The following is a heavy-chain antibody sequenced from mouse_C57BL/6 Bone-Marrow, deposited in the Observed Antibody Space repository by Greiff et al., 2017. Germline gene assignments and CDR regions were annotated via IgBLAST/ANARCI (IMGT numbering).Heavy chain of an antibody. J-gene: IGHJ3*01. CDR2: IYPRSGNT. D-gene: IGHD2-13*01. Sequence: QVQLQQPGAELARPGASVQLSCKASGYTFTSYGISWVKQRTGQGLEWIGEIYPRSGNTYYNEKFKGKATLTAAKSSSTAYMELRSLTSEDAAVYFCARWGLRGWFAYWGQGTLVTVSA. CDR1: GYTFTSYG. CDR3: ARWGLRGWFAY. V-gene: IGHV1-81*01.